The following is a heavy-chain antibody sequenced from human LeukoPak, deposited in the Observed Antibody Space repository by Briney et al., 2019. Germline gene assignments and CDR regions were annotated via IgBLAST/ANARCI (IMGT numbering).Heavy chain of an antibody. V-gene: IGHV1-2*02. J-gene: IGHJ6*03. CDR1: GYTFTGYY. CDR2: INPNSGGT. Sequence: ASVKVSCKASGYTFTGYYMHWVRQAPGQGLEWMGWINPNSGGTNYAQKFQGRVTMTRDTSISTAYMELNRLRSDDTAVYYCAGRGGSGSYYGRGRYMDVWGKGTTVTISS. D-gene: IGHD3-10*01. CDR3: AGRGGSGSYYGRGRYMDV.